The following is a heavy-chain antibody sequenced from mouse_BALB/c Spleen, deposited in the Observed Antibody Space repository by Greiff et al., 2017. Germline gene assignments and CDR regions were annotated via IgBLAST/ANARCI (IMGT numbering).Heavy chain of an antibody. CDR3: AFSSYAMDY. CDR1: GFTFSDYY. D-gene: IGHD1-1*01. V-gene: IGHV5-4*02. Sequence: EVNLVESGGGLVKPGGSLKLSCAASGFTFSDYYMYWVRQTPEKRLEWVATISDGGSYTYYPDSVKGRFTISRDNAKNNLYLQMSSLKSEDTAMYYCAFSSYAMDYWGQGTSVTVSS. J-gene: IGHJ4*01. CDR2: ISDGGSYT.